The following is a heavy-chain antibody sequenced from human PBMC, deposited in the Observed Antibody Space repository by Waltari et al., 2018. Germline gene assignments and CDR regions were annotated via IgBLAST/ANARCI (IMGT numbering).Heavy chain of an antibody. J-gene: IGHJ4*02. CDR1: GFTFINAW. CDR2: IKRKRDGATK. Sequence: EVQLVESGGDLIKPGGSLRLSCAASGFTFINAWMSWVRQAPGQGKGLGGVGRIKRKRDGATKGYAATGKGRFTISRDDSKNTLYLQMDNLKTEDTAVYYCASDIPGDYEPFDYWGQGTLVTVSS. CDR3: ASDIPGDYEPFDY. D-gene: IGHD4-17*01. V-gene: IGHV3-15*01.